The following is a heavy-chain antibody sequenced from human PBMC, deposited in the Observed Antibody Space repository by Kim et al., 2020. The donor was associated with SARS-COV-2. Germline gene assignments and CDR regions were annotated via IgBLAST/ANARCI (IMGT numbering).Heavy chain of an antibody. CDR3: ARAVYYDYVGGTFRYPYYFDY. D-gene: IGHD3-16*02. J-gene: IGHJ4*02. CDR2: VYFNGNS. Sequence: PGKGLEYIGYVYFNGNSKYNPSLQSRATMSVDTSKNQFSLKLSSVTAADTAVYYCARAVYYDYVGGTFRYPYYFDYWGQGALVSVSS. V-gene: IGHV4-59*01.